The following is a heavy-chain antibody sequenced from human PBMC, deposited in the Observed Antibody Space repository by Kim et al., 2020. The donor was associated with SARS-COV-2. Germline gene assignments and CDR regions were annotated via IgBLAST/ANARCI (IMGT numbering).Heavy chain of an antibody. Sequence: ASVKVSCKASGYTFTSYYMHWVRQAPGQGLEWMGIINPSGGSTSYAQKFQGRVTMTRDTSTSTVYMELSSLRSEDTAVYYCARLPDDILTGYYEDGPPTPSDYWGQGTLVTVSS. CDR1: GYTFTSYY. V-gene: IGHV1-46*01. D-gene: IGHD3-9*01. J-gene: IGHJ4*02. CDR3: ARLPDDILTGYYEDGPPTPSDY. CDR2: INPSGGST.